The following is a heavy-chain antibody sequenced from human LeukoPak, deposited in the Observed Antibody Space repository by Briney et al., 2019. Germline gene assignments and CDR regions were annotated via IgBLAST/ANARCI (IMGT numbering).Heavy chain of an antibody. CDR2: IYYSGTT. CDR3: ARGRYGTLSRGWFDP. Sequence: PSETLSLTCAVYGGSFSGYYWSWIRQPPGKGLEWIGYIYYSGTTNYNPSLKSRVTISVDTSKKEISLKLSSVTAADTAVYYCARGRYGTLSRGWFDPWGQGTLVTVSS. V-gene: IGHV4-59*01. J-gene: IGHJ5*02. CDR1: GGSFSGYY. D-gene: IGHD1-1*01.